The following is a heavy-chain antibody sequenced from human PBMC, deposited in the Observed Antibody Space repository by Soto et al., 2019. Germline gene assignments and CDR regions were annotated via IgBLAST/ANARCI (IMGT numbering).Heavy chain of an antibody. CDR1: GGSISSSSYY. V-gene: IGHV4-39*01. Sequence: SETLSLTCTVSGGSISSSSYYWGWIRQPPGKGLEWIGSIYYSGSTYYNPSLKSRVTISVDTSKNQFSLKLSSVTAADTAVYYCARLYVEMATISWFDPWGQGTLVTVSS. D-gene: IGHD5-12*01. J-gene: IGHJ5*02. CDR3: ARLYVEMATISWFDP. CDR2: IYYSGST.